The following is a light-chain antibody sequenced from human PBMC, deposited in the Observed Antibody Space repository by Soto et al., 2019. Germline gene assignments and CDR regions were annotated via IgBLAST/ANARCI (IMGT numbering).Light chain of an antibody. V-gene: IGKV3-11*01. CDR2: DAS. Sequence: IVFTQSPSTLPLYPGERATLYCRASQSVSSYLAWYQQKPGQAPRLLIYDASSRAPGLPARFSASGSATEFTLTISSLQSEDFAVYYCQQYGSTLSITFGQGTRLEIK. J-gene: IGKJ5*01. CDR1: QSVSSY. CDR3: QQYGSTLSIT.